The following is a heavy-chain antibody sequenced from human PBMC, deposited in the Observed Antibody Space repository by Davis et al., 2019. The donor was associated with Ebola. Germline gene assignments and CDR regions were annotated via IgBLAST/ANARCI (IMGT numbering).Heavy chain of an antibody. CDR1: GFSVSDKY. V-gene: IGHV3-66*04. CDR2: IYTDGRM. D-gene: IGHD5/OR15-5a*01. Sequence: GESLKISCAASGFSVSDKYMSLVRQAPGKGLEWVSVIYTDGRMYHADSVKGRFTISRDNSKNTVYLQINSLRAEDTAMYHCTRHVPGVFWYFDLWGRGTLVTVSS. J-gene: IGHJ2*01. CDR3: TRHVPGVFWYFDL.